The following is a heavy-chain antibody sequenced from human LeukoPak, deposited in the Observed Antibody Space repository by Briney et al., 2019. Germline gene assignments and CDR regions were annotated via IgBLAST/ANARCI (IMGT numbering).Heavy chain of an antibody. D-gene: IGHD2-15*01. V-gene: IGHV4-4*02. CDR1: GGSISSSNW. CDR3: ARVGGYCSGGSCYYYYYMDV. CDR2: IYHSGST. J-gene: IGHJ6*03. Sequence: SGTLSLTCAVSGGSISSSNWWSWVRQPPGKGLEWIGEIYHSGSTNYNPSLKSRVTISVDKSKNQFSLKLSSVTAADTAVYYCARVGGYCSGGSCYYYYYMDVWGKGTTVTVSS.